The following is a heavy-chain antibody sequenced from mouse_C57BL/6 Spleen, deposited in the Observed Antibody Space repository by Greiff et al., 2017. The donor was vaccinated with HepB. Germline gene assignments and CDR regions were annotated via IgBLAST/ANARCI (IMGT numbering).Heavy chain of an antibody. CDR1: GYTFTSYW. CDR3: ARRGLWLNYFDY. D-gene: IGHD2-2*01. CDR2: IDPSDSYT. J-gene: IGHJ2*01. Sequence: QVQLQQPGAELVKPGASVKLSCKASGYTFTSYWMQWVKQRPGQGLEWIGEIDPSDSYTNYNQKFKGKATLTVDTSSSTAYMQLSSLTSEDSAVHYCARRGLWLNYFDYWGKGTTLTVSS. V-gene: IGHV1-50*01.